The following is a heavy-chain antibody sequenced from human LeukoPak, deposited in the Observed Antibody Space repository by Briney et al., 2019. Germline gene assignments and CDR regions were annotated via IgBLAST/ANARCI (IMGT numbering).Heavy chain of an antibody. Sequence: PGGSLRLSCAASGFTFSSYAMSWVRQAPGKGLEWVSDISGTGANTYYADSVKGRFTISRDNSKNTLYLQMNSLRAEDTAVYYCAKHKEEWELLLDYWGQGTLVTVSS. CDR3: AKHKEEWELLLDY. V-gene: IGHV3-23*01. D-gene: IGHD1-26*01. CDR1: GFTFSSYA. CDR2: ISGTGANT. J-gene: IGHJ4*02.